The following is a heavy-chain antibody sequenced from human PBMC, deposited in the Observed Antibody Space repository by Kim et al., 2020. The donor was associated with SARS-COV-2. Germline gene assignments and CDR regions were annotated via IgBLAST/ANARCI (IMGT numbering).Heavy chain of an antibody. J-gene: IGHJ4*02. Sequence: KSVVTISEATSKNQFSLKLSSVTAADTAVYYCARGVAVAGPFGPCRSFDYWGQGTLVTVSS. CDR3: ARGVAVAGPFGPCRSFDY. V-gene: IGHV4-34*01. D-gene: IGHD6-19*01.